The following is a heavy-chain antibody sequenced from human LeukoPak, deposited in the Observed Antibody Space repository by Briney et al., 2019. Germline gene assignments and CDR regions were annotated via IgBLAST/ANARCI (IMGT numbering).Heavy chain of an antibody. CDR1: GFTFSSYA. CDR2: ISYDGSNK. J-gene: IGHJ6*02. Sequence: PGRSLRLSCAASGFTFSSYAMHWVRQAPGKGLEGVAVISYDGSNKYYADSVKGRFTISRDNSKNTLYLQMNSLRAEDTAVYYCARDHHTSYYDFWSGYWFGMDVWGQGTTVTVSS. CDR3: ARDHHTSYYDFWSGYWFGMDV. D-gene: IGHD3-3*01. V-gene: IGHV3-30-3*01.